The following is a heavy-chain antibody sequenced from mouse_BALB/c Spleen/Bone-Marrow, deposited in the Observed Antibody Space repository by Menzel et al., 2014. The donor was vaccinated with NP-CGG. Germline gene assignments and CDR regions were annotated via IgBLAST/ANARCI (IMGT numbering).Heavy chain of an antibody. CDR3: ARDSITTVVAADY. D-gene: IGHD1-1*01. CDR2: IDPSDSYT. V-gene: IGHV1-69*02. J-gene: IGHJ2*01. Sequence: QVQLQQSGAELVKPGASVKLSCKASGYTFTSYWMHWVKQRPGQGLEWIGEIDPSDSYTNYNQEFKGKATLTVDKSSSTAYMQLSSLTSEDSAVYYCARDSITTVVAADYWGQGTTLTVSS. CDR1: GYTFTSYW.